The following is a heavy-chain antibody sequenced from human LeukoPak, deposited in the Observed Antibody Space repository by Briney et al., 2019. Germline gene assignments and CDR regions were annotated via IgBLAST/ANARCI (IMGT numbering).Heavy chain of an antibody. CDR1: GGSISSSSYY. Sequence: SETLSLTCTVSGGSISSSSYYWGWIRQPPGKGLEWIGSIYYSGSTYYNPSLKSRVTISVDTSKNQCSLKLSSVTAADTAVYYCARDVRRVVPALNWFDPWGQGTLVTVSS. D-gene: IGHD2-2*01. V-gene: IGHV4-39*07. J-gene: IGHJ5*02. CDR2: IYYSGST. CDR3: ARDVRRVVPALNWFDP.